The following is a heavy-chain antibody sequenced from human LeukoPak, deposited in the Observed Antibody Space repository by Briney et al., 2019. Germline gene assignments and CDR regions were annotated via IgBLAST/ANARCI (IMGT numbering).Heavy chain of an antibody. Sequence: ASVKVSRTAYGYTFNNYAISWVRQAPGQGLEWMGWISTDNVDIKYSQRLQGRVTMTTDTSTNTAYMELRSLRSDDTAFYYCARITIFGVVDGPDYWGQGTLVTVSS. CDR1: GYTFNNYA. CDR2: ISTDNVDI. J-gene: IGHJ4*02. V-gene: IGHV1-18*01. D-gene: IGHD3-3*01. CDR3: ARITIFGVVDGPDY.